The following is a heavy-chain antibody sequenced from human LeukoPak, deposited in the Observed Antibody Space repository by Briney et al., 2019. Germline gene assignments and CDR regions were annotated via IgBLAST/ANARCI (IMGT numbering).Heavy chain of an antibody. J-gene: IGHJ5*02. D-gene: IGHD2-15*01. CDR3: ASSWSDWFDP. V-gene: IGHV3-21*01. CDR1: GFTFDDYG. CDR2: ISSSSSYI. Sequence: PGGSLRLSCAASGFTFDDYGMSWVRQAPGKGLEWVSSISSSSSYIYYADSVKGRFTISRDNAKNSLYLQMNSLRAEDTAVYYCASSWSDWFDPWGQGTLVTVSS.